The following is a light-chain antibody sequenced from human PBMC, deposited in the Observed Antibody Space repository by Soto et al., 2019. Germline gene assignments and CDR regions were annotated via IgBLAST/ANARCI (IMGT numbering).Light chain of an antibody. J-gene: IGKJ4*01. CDR3: PQYNNWPLT. V-gene: IGKV3-15*01. Sequence: EIVMTQSPATLSVSPGERATLSCRASQSVSSNLAWYQQKPGQAPRLLIYGASTRATGIPARFSGSGSGTEFTLTISSLQSEDLAVYYCPQYNNWPLTFGGGTKVEIK. CDR1: QSVSSN. CDR2: GAS.